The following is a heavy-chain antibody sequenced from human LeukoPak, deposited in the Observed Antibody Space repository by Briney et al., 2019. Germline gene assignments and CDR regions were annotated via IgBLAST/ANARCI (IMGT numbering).Heavy chain of an antibody. V-gene: IGHV4-4*07. CDR2: IYTSGST. CDR1: GGSISSYY. CDR3: AREGTDDILTGSPYYYFDY. Sequence: PSEILSLTCTVSGGSISSYYWSWIRQPAGKGLEWIGRIYTSGSTNYNPSLKSRVTMSVDTSKNQFSLKLSSVTAADTAVYYCAREGTDDILTGSPYYYFDYWGQGTLVTVSS. D-gene: IGHD3-9*01. J-gene: IGHJ4*02.